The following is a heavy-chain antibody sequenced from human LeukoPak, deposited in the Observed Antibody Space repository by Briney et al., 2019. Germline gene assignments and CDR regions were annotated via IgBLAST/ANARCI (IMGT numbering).Heavy chain of an antibody. CDR2: ISYDGSNK. D-gene: IGHD6-19*01. CDR3: AKVTSYSSGNDY. J-gene: IGHJ4*02. Sequence: GGSLRPSCAASGFTFSSYGMHWVRQAPGKGLEWVAVISYDGSNKYYADSVKGRFTISRDNSKNTLYLQMNSLRAEDTAVYYCAKVTSYSSGNDYWGQGTLVTVSS. V-gene: IGHV3-30*18. CDR1: GFTFSSYG.